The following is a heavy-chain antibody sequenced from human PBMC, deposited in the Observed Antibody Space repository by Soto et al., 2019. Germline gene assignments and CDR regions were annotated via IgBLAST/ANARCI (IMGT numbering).Heavy chain of an antibody. CDR2: ISSSSSYI. CDR3: ARGRSGSYLRSEAFDI. D-gene: IGHD1-26*01. V-gene: IGHV3-21*01. Sequence: GGSLRLSCAASGFTFSSYSMNWVRQAPGKGLEWVSSISSSSSYIYYADSVKGRFTISRDNAKKSLYLQMNSLRAEDTAVEYGARGRSGSYLRSEAFDIWGQGTMVTVSS. J-gene: IGHJ3*02. CDR1: GFTFSSYS.